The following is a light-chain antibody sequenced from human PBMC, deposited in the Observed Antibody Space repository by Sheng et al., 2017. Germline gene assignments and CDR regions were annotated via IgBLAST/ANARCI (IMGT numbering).Light chain of an antibody. CDR2: DNN. J-gene: IGLJ3*02. V-gene: IGLV1-51*01. Sequence: QSVLTQPPSVSAAPGQKVTISCSGSSSNIGNNYVSWYQQVPGTAPKLLIYDNNKRPSGIPDRFSASTSGTSATLVITGLQTGDEADYYCGAWDSSLGAGVFGGGTKLTVL. CDR3: GAWDSSLGAGV. CDR1: SSNIGNNY.